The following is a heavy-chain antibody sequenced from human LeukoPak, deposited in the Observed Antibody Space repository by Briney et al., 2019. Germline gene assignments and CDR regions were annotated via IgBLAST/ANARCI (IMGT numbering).Heavy chain of an antibody. V-gene: IGHV3-7*01. CDR1: GFTFSSYW. CDR2: IKEDGSEK. Sequence: GGSLRLSCAASGFTFSSYWMNWVRQAPGKGLEWVANIKEDGSEKYYVDSVKGRFTISRDNAKNTLYLQMDSLRAEDTAVYYCARQRFCDYRGQGTLVTVSS. D-gene: IGHD3-3*01. J-gene: IGHJ4*02. CDR3: ARQRFCDY.